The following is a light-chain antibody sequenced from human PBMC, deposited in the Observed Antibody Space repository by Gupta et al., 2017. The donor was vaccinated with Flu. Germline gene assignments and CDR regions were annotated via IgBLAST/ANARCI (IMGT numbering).Light chain of an antibody. Sequence: SVKLTCTLSSGHNYYIIVWHQQQPGKAPRYLMRVEASGSYNRGSGVPDRFSGSSSGADRYLTISNLQSEDEADYYCETWDSTTVVFGGGTNLTVL. J-gene: IGLJ2*01. V-gene: IGLV4-60*03. CDR2: VEASGSY. CDR3: ETWDSTTVV. CDR1: SGHNYYI.